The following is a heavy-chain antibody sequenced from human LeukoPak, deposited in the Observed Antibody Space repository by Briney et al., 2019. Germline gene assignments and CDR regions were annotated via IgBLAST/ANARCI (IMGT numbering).Heavy chain of an antibody. CDR3: ARDQLYSATGSFDY. Sequence: GGSLRLSCAASGLTFAGYDMSWVRQAPGKGLEWISYISSSSSTIFYADSVRGRFTMSRDNAKNSLYLQVNSLRAEDSAVYYCARDQLYSATGSFDYWGQGTLVTVS. V-gene: IGHV3-48*04. D-gene: IGHD3-9*01. CDR1: GLTFAGYD. CDR2: ISSSSSTI. J-gene: IGHJ4*02.